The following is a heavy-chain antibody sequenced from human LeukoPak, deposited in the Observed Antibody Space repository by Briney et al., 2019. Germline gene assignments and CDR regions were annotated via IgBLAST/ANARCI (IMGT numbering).Heavy chain of an antibody. CDR2: IYHSGST. V-gene: IGHV4-38-2*01. Sequence: SETLSLTCAVSGYSISSGYYWGWIRQPPGQGLEWIGSIYHSGSTYYNPSLKSRVTISVDTSKNQFSLKLSSVTAADTAVYYCARHGSRYYYDSSGYWYWGQGTLVTVSS. CDR3: ARHGSRYYYDSSGYWY. D-gene: IGHD3-22*01. CDR1: GYSISSGYY. J-gene: IGHJ4*02.